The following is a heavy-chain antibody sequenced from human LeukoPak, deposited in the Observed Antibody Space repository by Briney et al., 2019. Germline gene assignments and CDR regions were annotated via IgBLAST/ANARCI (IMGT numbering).Heavy chain of an antibody. CDR1: GFPFRDYY. D-gene: IGHD4-23*01. CDR2: ISGSGTTT. Sequence: GGSLRLSCAASGFPFRDYYMSWIRQAPGQRLEWVAYISGSGTTTYYADPVMGRLTISRDNARNLLYLQMNSLRVEDTAIYYCARDLAGKGHWGQGTQVTVPS. J-gene: IGHJ4*02. CDR3: ARDLAGKGH. V-gene: IGHV3-11*01.